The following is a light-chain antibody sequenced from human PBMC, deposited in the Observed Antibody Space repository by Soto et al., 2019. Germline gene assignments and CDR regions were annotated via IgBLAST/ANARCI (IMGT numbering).Light chain of an antibody. Sequence: ETVLTQSPGTLSLSPGERATLSCRASQSISSGYLAWYQQRPGQAPRLLISGASNRATGIPDRFSGSGSGTDFTLTIRRLETEDFAVYYCQQYGGSPLVTFGGGTKVEIK. CDR3: QQYGGSPLVT. V-gene: IGKV3-20*01. CDR2: GAS. CDR1: QSISSGY. J-gene: IGKJ4*01.